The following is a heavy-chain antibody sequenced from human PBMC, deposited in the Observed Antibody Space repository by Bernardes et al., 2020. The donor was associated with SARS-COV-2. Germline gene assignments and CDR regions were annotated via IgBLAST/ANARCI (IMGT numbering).Heavy chain of an antibody. D-gene: IGHD3-22*01. Sequence: GSLRHSCAASGFTFSNAWMNWVRQAPGKGLEWVGHIKRKTDGGTTDYAAPVKGRFTISRDDSKNTMYLQMNSLKTEDTAVYYCTTGAEIYYDSSGFSYYFDFWGQGTLVTVSS. CDR3: TTGAEIYYDSSGFSYYFDF. J-gene: IGHJ4*02. V-gene: IGHV3-15*07. CDR2: IKRKTDGGTT. CDR1: GFTFSNAW.